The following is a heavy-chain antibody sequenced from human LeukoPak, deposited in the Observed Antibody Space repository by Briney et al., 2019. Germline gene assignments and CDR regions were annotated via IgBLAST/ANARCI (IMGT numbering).Heavy chain of an antibody. D-gene: IGHD1-26*01. Sequence: TGRSLRLSCAASRFTFDDYAMHCVRQAPGKGLEWVSGISWNSGSIGYAESVKGRFTISRDNAKNSLYLQMSSLRAEDTALDCCANDIRCGSYYVFDYWGQGTLVTVSS. V-gene: IGHV3-9*01. J-gene: IGHJ4*02. CDR1: RFTFDDYA. CDR3: ANDIRCGSYYVFDY. CDR2: ISWNSGSI.